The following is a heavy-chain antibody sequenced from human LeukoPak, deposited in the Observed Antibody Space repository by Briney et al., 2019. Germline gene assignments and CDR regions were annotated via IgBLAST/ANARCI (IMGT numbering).Heavy chain of an antibody. CDR1: GYTFTDYY. J-gene: IGHJ4*02. Sequence: ASVKVSCKASGYTFTDYYIHWVRQAPGQGPEWMGWINPNSGCTNYTQKFQGRVTMTRDTSISTAYLELNRLTSDDTAVYYCARVLARYGNLDYWGQGILVTVSS. V-gene: IGHV1-2*02. CDR3: ARVLARYGNLDY. CDR2: INPNSGCT. D-gene: IGHD1-14*01.